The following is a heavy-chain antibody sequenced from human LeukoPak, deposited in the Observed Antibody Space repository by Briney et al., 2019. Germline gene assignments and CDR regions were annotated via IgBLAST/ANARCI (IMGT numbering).Heavy chain of an antibody. V-gene: IGHV6-1*01. Sequence: SQTLSLTWVISGDSVSSNSAAWNWIRQSPSRGLEWLGRTYYRSEWFHDYAVSVKSRMIINPDTSKNQFSLQLNSVTPEDTAIYYCVGGGTSVAGMDVWGQGTTVTVSS. CDR2: TYYRSEWFH. CDR1: GDSVSSNSAA. D-gene: IGHD1-1*01. CDR3: VGGGTSVAGMDV. J-gene: IGHJ6*02.